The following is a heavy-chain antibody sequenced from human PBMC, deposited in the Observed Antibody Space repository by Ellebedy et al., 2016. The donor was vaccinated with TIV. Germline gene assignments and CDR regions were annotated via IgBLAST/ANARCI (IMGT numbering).Heavy chain of an antibody. J-gene: IGHJ6*02. CDR1: GGSFSGYY. D-gene: IGHD6-13*01. V-gene: IGHV4-34*01. CDR3: ASYRQQLATTLGMDV. CDR2: INHSGST. Sequence: SETLSLXCAVYGGSFSGYYWSWIRQPPGKGLEWIGEINHSGSTNYNPSLKSRVTISVDTSKNQFSLKLSSVTAADTAVYYCASYRQQLATTLGMDVWGQGTTVTVSS.